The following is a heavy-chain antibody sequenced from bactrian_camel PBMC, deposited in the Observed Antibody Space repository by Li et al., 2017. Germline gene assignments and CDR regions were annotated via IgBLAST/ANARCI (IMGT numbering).Heavy chain of an antibody. D-gene: IGHD2*01. CDR3: ASIAYYSDGRYYTDSTFGY. Sequence: HVQLVESGGGLVQPGGSLRLSCAASGLSRGSSDMTWVRQAPGKGLEWVSSIYRDGSNTYYADSVKGRFTISRDNAKNTVYLQMNSLKTEDTALYYCASIAYYSDGRYYTDSTFGYWGQGTQVTVS. CDR2: IYRDGSNT. CDR1: GLSRGSSD. V-gene: IGHV3-2*01. J-gene: IGHJ6*01.